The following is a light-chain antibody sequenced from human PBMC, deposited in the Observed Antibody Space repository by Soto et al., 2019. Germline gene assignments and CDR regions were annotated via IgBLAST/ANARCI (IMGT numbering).Light chain of an antibody. J-gene: IGKJ1*01. CDR2: KAS. CDR1: QSIATW. V-gene: IGKV1-5*03. CDR3: QQYNGYPWT. Sequence: DIQMTQSPSTLSASVGDRVTISCRASQSIATWLAWYQQKPGKAPKLLIYKASTLESGVPSRFSGSGSETDFTLTISSLQTDDFATYSCQQYNGYPWTFAQGTKVEIK.